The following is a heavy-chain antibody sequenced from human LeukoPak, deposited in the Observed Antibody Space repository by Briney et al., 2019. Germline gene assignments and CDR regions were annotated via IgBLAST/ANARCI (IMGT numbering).Heavy chain of an antibody. CDR1: GGSISSYY. CDR2: IYYSGST. Sequence: SETLSLTCTFSGGSISSYYWSWIRQPPGKGLEWIGYIYYSGSTNYNPSLKSRVTISVDTSKNQFSLKLSSVTAADTAVYYCARDRPWACSGGSCHGDWFDPWGQGTLVTVSS. D-gene: IGHD2-15*01. CDR3: ARDRPWACSGGSCHGDWFDP. J-gene: IGHJ5*02. V-gene: IGHV4-59*01.